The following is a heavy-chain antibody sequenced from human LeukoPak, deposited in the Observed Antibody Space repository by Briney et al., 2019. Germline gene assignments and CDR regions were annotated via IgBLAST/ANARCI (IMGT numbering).Heavy chain of an antibody. CDR1: GFTFSSYW. Sequence: PGGSLRLSCAASGFTFSSYWMSWIRQPPGKGLESIGYIYSSGSTHYNPSLKSRVTISVDTSKNQFSLKLSSVTAADTAVYYCARARNYYDSSGFYYEGDAFDIWAKGQWSPSLQ. D-gene: IGHD3-22*01. CDR3: ARARNYYDSSGFYYEGDAFDI. J-gene: IGHJ3*02. CDR2: IYSSGST. V-gene: IGHV4-59*01.